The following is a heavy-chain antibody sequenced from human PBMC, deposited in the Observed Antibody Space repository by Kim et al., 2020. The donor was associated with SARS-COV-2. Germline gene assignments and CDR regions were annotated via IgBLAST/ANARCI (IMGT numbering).Heavy chain of an antibody. D-gene: IGHD3-3*01. CDR3: ARDALPYYDFWSGYYGTGGDAFDI. V-gene: IGHV4-59*01. Sequence: SETLSLTCTVSGGSISSYYWSWIRQPPGKGLEWIGYIYYSGSTNYNPSLKSRVTISVDTSKNQFSLKLSSVTAADTAVYYCARDALPYYDFWSGYYGTGGDAFDIWGQGTMVTVSS. CDR2: IYYSGST. CDR1: GGSISSYY. J-gene: IGHJ3*02.